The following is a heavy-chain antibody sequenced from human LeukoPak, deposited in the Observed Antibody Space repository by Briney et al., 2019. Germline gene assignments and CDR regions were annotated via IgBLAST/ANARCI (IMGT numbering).Heavy chain of an antibody. Sequence: GGSLRLSCAASGFTFSSYWMSWVRQAPGKGLEWVANIKQDGSKKYYVDSVKGRFTISRDNAKNSLYLQVNSLRAEDTAVYYCARDLLVDNSGWKKYYYYYYGMDVWGQGTTVTVSS. V-gene: IGHV3-7*04. CDR2: IKQDGSKK. CDR3: ARDLLVDNSGWKKYYYYYYGMDV. CDR1: GFTFSSYW. J-gene: IGHJ6*02. D-gene: IGHD6-19*01.